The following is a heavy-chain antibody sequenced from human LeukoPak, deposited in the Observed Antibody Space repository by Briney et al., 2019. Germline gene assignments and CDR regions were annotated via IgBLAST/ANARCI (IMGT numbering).Heavy chain of an antibody. Sequence: PGGSLRLSCAASGFTFRTYSIIWVRQAPGKGLEWVSHIGGSGSFIYYADSVKGRFTISRDNAKNTLYLQLDSLRAEDTDVYYCAKNHERGRYDSFDVWAQGSWVTVSS. CDR2: IGGSGSFI. CDR3: AKNHERGRYDSFDV. V-gene: IGHV3-48*01. CDR1: GFTFRTYS. D-gene: IGHD3-16*02. J-gene: IGHJ3*01.